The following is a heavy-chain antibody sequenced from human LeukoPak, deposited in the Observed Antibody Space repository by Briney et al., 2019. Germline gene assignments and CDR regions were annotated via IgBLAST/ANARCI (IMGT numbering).Heavy chain of an antibody. CDR3: ARSDYHNSGSHTVFDAFDI. CDR2: INHSGST. V-gene: IGHV4-34*01. Sequence: SETLSLTCAVYGGSFSGYYWSWIRQPPGKGLEWIGEINHSGSTNYNPYLKSRVTISVDTSKNQFSLKLSSVTAADTAVYYCARSDYHNSGSHTVFDAFDIWGQGTRVTVSS. J-gene: IGHJ3*02. D-gene: IGHD3-10*01. CDR1: GGSFSGYY.